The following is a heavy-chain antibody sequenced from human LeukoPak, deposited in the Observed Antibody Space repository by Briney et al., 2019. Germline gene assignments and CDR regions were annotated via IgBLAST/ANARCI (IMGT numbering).Heavy chain of an antibody. Sequence: PGGSLRLSCRASGFIFSTYWMHWVRQAPGKGLVWVSRINSVGSSTNYADSVKGRFTISRDNAKNMLYLQMNSLRAEDTAVYYCARVRDYDYVWGRREDAFDIWGQGTMVTVSS. CDR1: GFIFSTYW. D-gene: IGHD3-16*01. CDR2: INSVGSST. V-gene: IGHV3-74*01. J-gene: IGHJ3*02. CDR3: ARVRDYDYVWGRREDAFDI.